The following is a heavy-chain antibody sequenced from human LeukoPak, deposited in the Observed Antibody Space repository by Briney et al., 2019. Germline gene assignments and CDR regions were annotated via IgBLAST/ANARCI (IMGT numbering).Heavy chain of an antibody. J-gene: IGHJ4*02. V-gene: IGHV4-34*01. CDR1: GGSFSGYY. Sequence: NPSETLSLTCAVYGGSFSGYYWSWIRQPSGKGLEWIGEINRSGSTDYNPSLKSRVTVSVDTSNKQFSLKLSSVTAADTAVYYCARGYGSGSYYSYWGQGTLVTVSS. CDR2: INRSGST. CDR3: ARGYGSGSYYSY. D-gene: IGHD3-10*01.